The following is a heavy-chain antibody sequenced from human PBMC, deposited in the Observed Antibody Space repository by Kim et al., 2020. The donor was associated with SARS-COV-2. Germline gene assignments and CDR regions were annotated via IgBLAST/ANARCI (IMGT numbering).Heavy chain of an antibody. J-gene: IGHJ5*02. CDR2: ISYDGSNK. D-gene: IGHD3-10*01. CDR1: GFTFSSYG. V-gene: IGHV3-30*03. CDR3: AGDLGP. Sequence: GGSLRLSCAASGFTFSSYGMHWVRQAPGKGLEWVAVISYDGSNKYYADSVKGRFTISRDNSKNTLYLQMNSLRAEDTAVYYCAGDLGPWGQGTLVTVSS.